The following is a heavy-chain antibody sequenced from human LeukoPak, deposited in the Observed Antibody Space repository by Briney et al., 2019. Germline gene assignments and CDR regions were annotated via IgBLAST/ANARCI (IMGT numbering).Heavy chain of an antibody. CDR3: ARDRPNYYGSDGHYYRRDGDY. J-gene: IGHJ4*02. CDR2: ITSREGTT. Sequence: PGGSLRLSCAASGFTFSIYAMSWVRQTPGKGLEWVSSITSREGTTYYADSVKGRFTISRDNSENTLYLQMNSLRAEDSALYYCARDRPNYYGSDGHYYRRDGDYWGQGTLVTVSS. V-gene: IGHV3-23*01. D-gene: IGHD3-22*01. CDR1: GFTFSIYA.